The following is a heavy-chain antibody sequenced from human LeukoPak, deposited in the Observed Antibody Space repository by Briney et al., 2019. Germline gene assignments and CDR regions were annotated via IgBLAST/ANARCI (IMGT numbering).Heavy chain of an antibody. CDR3: ARVYCSGGSCYTFDY. J-gene: IGHJ4*02. Sequence: SETLSLTCTVSGGSISSSSYYWGWIRQPPWKGLEWIGSIYYSGSTYYNPSLKSRVTISVDTSKNQFSLKLSSVTAADTAVYYCARVYCSGGSCYTFDYWGQGTLVTVSS. V-gene: IGHV4-39*07. CDR2: IYYSGST. CDR1: GGSISSSSYY. D-gene: IGHD2-15*01.